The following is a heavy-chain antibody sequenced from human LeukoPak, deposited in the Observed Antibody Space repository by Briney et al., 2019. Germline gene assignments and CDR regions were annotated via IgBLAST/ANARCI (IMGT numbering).Heavy chain of an antibody. J-gene: IGHJ3*01. CDR2: INWNGGST. CDR1: GFTFDDYG. D-gene: IGHD3-9*01. V-gene: IGHV3-20*01. CDR3: ARDRILPVFRYFDWVMPDAFNV. Sequence: GGSLRLSCAASGFTFDDYGMSWVRQAPGKGLEWVSGINWNGGSTGYADSVKGRFTISRDNAKNSLHLQMNSLRAEDTDLCNCARDRILPVFRYFDWVMPDAFNVSGQPTILTVSS.